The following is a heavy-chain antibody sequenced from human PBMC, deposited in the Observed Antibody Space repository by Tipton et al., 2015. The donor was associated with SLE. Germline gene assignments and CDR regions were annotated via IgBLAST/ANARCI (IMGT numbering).Heavy chain of an antibody. CDR1: GGSISSYY. D-gene: IGHD6-19*01. CDR2: IYYSGST. V-gene: IGHV4-59*01. J-gene: IGHJ4*02. CDR3: ASGPAMAGGDYFDD. Sequence: TLSLTCTVSGGSISSYYWSWIRQPPGKGLEWIGYIYYSGSTNYNPSLKSRVTISVDTSKNQFSLKLSSVTAADTAVYYCASGPAMAGGDYFDDWGQGTRVTVSS.